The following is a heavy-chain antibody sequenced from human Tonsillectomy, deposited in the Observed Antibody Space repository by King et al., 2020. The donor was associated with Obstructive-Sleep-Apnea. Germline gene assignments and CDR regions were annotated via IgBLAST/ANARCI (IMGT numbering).Heavy chain of an antibody. CDR2: IDPSDSYT. Sequence: QLVQSGAEVKKPGESLRISCKGSGHSLTSYWISWVRQMPGKGLEWMGRIDPSDSYTNYSPSFQGHVTISSDKSISTAYLQWSSLKASDTAMYSCAGVYGGYPFGSYYYYGMDVWGQGTTVTVSS. CDR3: AGVYGGYPFGSYYYYGMDV. V-gene: IGHV5-10-1*01. D-gene: IGHD5-12*01. J-gene: IGHJ6*02. CDR1: GHSLTSYW.